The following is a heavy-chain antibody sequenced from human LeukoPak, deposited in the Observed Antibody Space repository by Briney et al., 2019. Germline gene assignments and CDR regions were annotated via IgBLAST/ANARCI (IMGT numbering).Heavy chain of an antibody. D-gene: IGHD3-22*01. V-gene: IGHV1-58*02. CDR1: GFTFTSSA. Sequence: SVKVSCKASGFTFTSSAMQWVRQARGQRLEWIGWIVVGSGNTNYAQKFQERVTITRDMSTSTAYMELSSLRSEDTAVYYCAAGYDSSGHYFVNYWGQGTLVTVSS. J-gene: IGHJ4*02. CDR2: IVVGSGNT. CDR3: AAGYDSSGHYFVNY.